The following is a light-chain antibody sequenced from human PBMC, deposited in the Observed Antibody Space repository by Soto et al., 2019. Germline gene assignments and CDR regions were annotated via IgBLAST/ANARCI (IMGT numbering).Light chain of an antibody. CDR1: ASNIGAGYD. J-gene: IGLJ7*01. CDR2: GNT. CDR3: QSYDSSLSADV. V-gene: IGLV1-40*01. Sequence: QSVLTQPPSVSGAPGQRATISCTGSASNIGAGYDVHWYQQIPGRAPKLLIFGNTRRPAGVPDRFSGSKSGTSASLAISGLQAEDEADYYCQSYDSSLSADVFGGGTQLTVL.